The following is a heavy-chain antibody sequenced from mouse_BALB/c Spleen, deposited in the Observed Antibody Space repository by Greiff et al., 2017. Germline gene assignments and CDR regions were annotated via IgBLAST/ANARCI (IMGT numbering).Heavy chain of an antibody. CDR2: ISSGSSTI. D-gene: IGHD2-2*01. CDR1: GFTFSSFG. Sequence: DVMLVESGGGLVQPGGSRKLSCAASGFTFSSFGMHWVRQAPEKGLEWVAYISSGSSTIYYADTVKGRFTISRDNPKNTLFLQMTSLRSEDTAMYYCARSLYGYNYAMDYWGQGTSVTVSS. J-gene: IGHJ4*01. CDR3: ARSLYGYNYAMDY. V-gene: IGHV5-17*02.